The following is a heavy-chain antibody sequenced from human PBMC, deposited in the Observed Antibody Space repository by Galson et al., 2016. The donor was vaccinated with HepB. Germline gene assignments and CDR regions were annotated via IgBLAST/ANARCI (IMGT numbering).Heavy chain of an antibody. D-gene: IGHD1-26*01. Sequence: SLRLSCAASGFTFSYYSMNWVRRAPGRGLEWVSYITSGSNVIYYADSVKGRFTISRDNAKNSLYLQMNSLRDDDTAVYYCARDPSGIVEASRFDPWGQGTLVTVSS. CDR1: GFTFSYYS. CDR3: ARDPSGIVEASRFDP. J-gene: IGHJ5*02. V-gene: IGHV3-48*02. CDR2: ITSGSNVI.